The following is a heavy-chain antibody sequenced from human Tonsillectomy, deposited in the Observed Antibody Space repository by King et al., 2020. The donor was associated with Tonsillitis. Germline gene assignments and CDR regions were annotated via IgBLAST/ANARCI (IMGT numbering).Heavy chain of an antibody. J-gene: IGHJ4*02. D-gene: IGHD3-16*01. V-gene: IGHV1-2*02. CDR3: ARLAITTPLDF. CDR2: INPSSGVT. CDR1: GYTFTGHF. Sequence: QLVQSGAEVKKPGASVKVSCRASGYTFTGHFLHWVRQAPGQGLEWMGWINPSSGVTNYAQKFQGRVTMARDTSISTAYMELSRLRSDDTAVYYCARLAITTPLDFWGQGTLVTVSS.